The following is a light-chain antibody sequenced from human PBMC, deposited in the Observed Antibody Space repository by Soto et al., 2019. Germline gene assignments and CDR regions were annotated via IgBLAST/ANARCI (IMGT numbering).Light chain of an antibody. CDR2: EVS. Sequence: QSALTQSPSASGSPGQSVTISCTGTSSDVGNYKYVSWYQQHPGKAPKLMIYEVSKRPSGVPDRFSGSKSGNTASLTVSGHQVEEEADYYCSSYAGSNLWVFGGGTKVTVL. CDR3: SSYAGSNLWV. J-gene: IGLJ3*02. V-gene: IGLV2-8*01. CDR1: SSDVGNYKY.